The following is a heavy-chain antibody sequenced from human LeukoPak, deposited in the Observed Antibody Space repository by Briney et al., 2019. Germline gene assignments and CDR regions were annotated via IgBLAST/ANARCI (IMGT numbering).Heavy chain of an antibody. CDR2: INPNSGGT. CDR3: YTGYDAFDI. CDR1: GYNFVDFG. Sequence: AAVRVSCKASGYNFVDFGISWVRQAPGQGLEWMGWINPNSGGTNYAQKFQGRVTMTRDTSISTAYMELSRLRSDDTAVYYCYTGYDAFDIWGQGTMVTVSS. D-gene: IGHD2-2*02. J-gene: IGHJ3*02. V-gene: IGHV1-2*02.